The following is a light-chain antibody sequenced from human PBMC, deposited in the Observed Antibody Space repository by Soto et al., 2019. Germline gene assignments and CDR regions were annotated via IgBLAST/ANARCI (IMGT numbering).Light chain of an antibody. Sequence: QSVLAQPASVSGSPGQSITISCTGTSSDIGDSNFVSWYQHHPGKAPKLLIYDVSDRPSRISGRFSGSKSANTASLTISGLQAEDEAFYYCSSYTTNNAHVFGGGTKLTVL. CDR1: SSDIGDSNF. V-gene: IGLV2-14*01. CDR3: SSYTTNNAHV. CDR2: DVS. J-gene: IGLJ2*01.